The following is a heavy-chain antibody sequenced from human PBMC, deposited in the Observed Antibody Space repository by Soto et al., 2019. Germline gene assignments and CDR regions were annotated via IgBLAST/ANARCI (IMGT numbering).Heavy chain of an antibody. CDR1: GGSLSSSSYS. CDR3: ARELLFYDSDGFSWDDAFDI. D-gene: IGHD3-22*01. J-gene: IGHJ3*02. Sequence: PSETLSLTCAVSGGSLSSSSYSWSWIGQPPGKGLEWIGFIYQSGSTYYNPSLKSRVTMSLDRPKNQFSLKLSSVTAADTAVYYCARELLFYDSDGFSWDDAFDIWGQGTMVTVSS. V-gene: IGHV4-30-2*01. CDR2: IYQSGST.